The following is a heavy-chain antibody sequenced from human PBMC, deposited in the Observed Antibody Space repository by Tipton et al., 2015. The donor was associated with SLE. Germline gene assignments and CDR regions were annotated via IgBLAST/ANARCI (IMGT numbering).Heavy chain of an antibody. CDR3: AREGDHYGAGSSSYYYYMDA. V-gene: IGHV4-4*02. J-gene: IGHJ6*03. Sequence: TLSLTCAVSSGSISSSKWWTWVRQPPGKGLEWIGEIYYRGSTNPNLPLKSRVTISADTSKNQFSLKLNSVPDADTGVYYCAREGDHYGAGSSSYYYYMDAWGKGTTVIISS. D-gene: IGHD3-10*01. CDR1: SGSISSSKW. CDR2: IYYRGST.